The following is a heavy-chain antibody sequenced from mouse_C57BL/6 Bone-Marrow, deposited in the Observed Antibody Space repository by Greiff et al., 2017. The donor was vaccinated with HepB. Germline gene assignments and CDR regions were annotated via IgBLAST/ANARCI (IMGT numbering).Heavy chain of an antibody. CDR1: GFTFSSYA. CDR2: ISDGGSYT. J-gene: IGHJ3*01. CDR3: AHSNYVGFAY. D-gene: IGHD2-5*01. V-gene: IGHV5-4*03. Sequence: EVKLQESGGGLVKPGGSLKLSCAASGFTFSSYAMSWVRQTPEKRLEWVATISDGGSYTYYPDNVKGRFTISRDNAKNNLYLQMSHLKSEDTAMYYCAHSNYVGFAYWGQGTLVTVSA.